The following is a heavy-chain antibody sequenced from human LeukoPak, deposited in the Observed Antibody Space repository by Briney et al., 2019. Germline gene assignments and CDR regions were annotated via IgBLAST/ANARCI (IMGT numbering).Heavy chain of an antibody. CDR3: ALLYGSGSYYSDY. J-gene: IGHJ4*02. CDR1: GFTFDDYA. D-gene: IGHD3-10*01. V-gene: IGHV3-9*01. Sequence: GRSLRLSCAASGFTFDDYAMHWVRQVPGKGLEWVSGISWNSGSIGYADSVKGRFTISRDNAKKSLYLQMNSLRPGDTALYYCALLYGSGSYYSDYWGQGTLVTVSS. CDR2: ISWNSGSI.